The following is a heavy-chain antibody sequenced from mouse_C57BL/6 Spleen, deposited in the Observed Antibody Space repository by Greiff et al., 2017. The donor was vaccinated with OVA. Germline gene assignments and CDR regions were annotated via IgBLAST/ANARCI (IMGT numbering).Heavy chain of an antibody. Sequence: VQLQQSGPELVKPGASVKISCKASGYSFTGYYMNWVKQSPEKSLEWIGEINPSTGGTTYNQKFKAKATLTVDKSSSTAYMQLKSLTSEDSAVYYCARNDYGSTGYWGQGTTLTVSS. J-gene: IGHJ2*01. CDR1: GYSFTGYY. V-gene: IGHV1-42*01. D-gene: IGHD1-1*01. CDR3: ARNDYGSTGY. CDR2: INPSTGGT.